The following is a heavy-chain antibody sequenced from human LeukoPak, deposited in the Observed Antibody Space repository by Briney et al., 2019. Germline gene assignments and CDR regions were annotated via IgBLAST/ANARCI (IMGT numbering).Heavy chain of an antibody. CDR2: IIPIFGTA. CDR1: GGTFSSYA. Sequence: SVKVSCKASGGTFSSYAISWVRQAPGQGREWMGGIIPIFGTANYAQKFQGRVTIPADESTSTAYMELSSLRSEDTAVYYCARGVDTMVRGVPRGWFDPWGQGTLVTVSS. D-gene: IGHD3-10*01. CDR3: ARGVDTMVRGVPRGWFDP. V-gene: IGHV1-69*13. J-gene: IGHJ5*02.